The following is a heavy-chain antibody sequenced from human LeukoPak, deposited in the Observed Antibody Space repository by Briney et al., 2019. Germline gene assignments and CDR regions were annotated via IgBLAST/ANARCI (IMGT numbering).Heavy chain of an antibody. CDR3: ARGSLGYQLLHYFVY. V-gene: IGHV3-30*02. CDR1: GFTFGSYG. Sequence: GGSLRLSCAASGFTFGSYGMHWVRQAPGKGLEWVAFIRYDGGNEYYVNSVKGRFTISRDNSKNTLFLQMNSLRAEDSAVYYCARGSLGYQLLHYFVYWGQGTLVSVSS. CDR2: IRYDGGNE. J-gene: IGHJ4*02. D-gene: IGHD2-2*01.